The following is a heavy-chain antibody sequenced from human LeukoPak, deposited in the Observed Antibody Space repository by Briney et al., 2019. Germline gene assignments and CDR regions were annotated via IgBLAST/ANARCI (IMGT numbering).Heavy chain of an antibody. D-gene: IGHD3-10*01. CDR1: GFTLSSYW. Sequence: PGGSLRLSCAASGFTLSSYWMSWVRQAPGQGLEWVANIKQDGSEKYYVDSVKGRFTISRDNAENSLYLQMNNLRVEDTTVYYCARDNGGGDYWGQGTLVTVSS. J-gene: IGHJ4*02. CDR2: IKQDGSEK. V-gene: IGHV3-7*01. CDR3: ARDNGGGDY.